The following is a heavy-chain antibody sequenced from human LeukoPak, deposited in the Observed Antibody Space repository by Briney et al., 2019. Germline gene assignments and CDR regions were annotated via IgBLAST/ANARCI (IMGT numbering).Heavy chain of an antibody. D-gene: IGHD6-19*01. J-gene: IGHJ5*02. Sequence: GASVKVSCKASGYTLTGYYMHWVRQAPGQGLEWMGWINGNTGDTRYAEKFQGRVTMIRDTSISTAYMELRSLTSDDSAVYYCARDGAVTGSYNWFDPWGQGTLVTVSS. CDR2: INGNTGDT. V-gene: IGHV1-2*02. CDR1: GYTLTGYY. CDR3: ARDGAVTGSYNWFDP.